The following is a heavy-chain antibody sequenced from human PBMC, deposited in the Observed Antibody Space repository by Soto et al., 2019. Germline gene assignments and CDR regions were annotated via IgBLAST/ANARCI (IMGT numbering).Heavy chain of an antibody. CDR1: GYTFTSYG. V-gene: IGHV1-18*01. J-gene: IGHJ4*02. D-gene: IGHD3-9*01. CDR3: ARVRAGELRYFDWLLPFDY. CDR2: ISAYNGNT. Sequence: QVQLVQSGAEVKKPGASVKVSCKASGYTFTSYGISWVRQAPGQGLEWMGWISAYNGNTNYAQKLQGRVTMTTDTSTSTAYMELRSLRSDDTAVYYCARVRAGELRYFDWLLPFDYGGQGTLVTVSS.